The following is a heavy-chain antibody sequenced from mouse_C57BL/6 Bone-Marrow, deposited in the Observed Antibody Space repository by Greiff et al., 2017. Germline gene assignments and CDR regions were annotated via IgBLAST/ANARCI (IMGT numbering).Heavy chain of an antibody. CDR1: GYTFTSYW. V-gene: IGHV1-64*01. J-gene: IGHJ4*01. Sequence: QVQLKQPGAELVKPGASVKLSCKASGYTFTSYWMHWVKQRPGQGLEWIGMIHPNSGSTNYNEKFKSKATLTVDKSSSTAYMQLSSLTSEDSAVYYCARNYGSSGAMDYWGQGTSVTVSA. CDR2: IHPNSGST. CDR3: ARNYGSSGAMDY. D-gene: IGHD1-1*01.